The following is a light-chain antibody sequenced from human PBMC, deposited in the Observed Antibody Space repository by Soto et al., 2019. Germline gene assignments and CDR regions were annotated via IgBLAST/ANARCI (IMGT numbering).Light chain of an antibody. CDR1: QNINKR. CDR2: DVS. J-gene: IGKJ1*01. CDR3: QKYYTYPWT. Sequence: GDRVTITCRASQNINKRLAWHQQKPGKAPKVLIYDVSNLKSGVQSRFSGSGSGTEFILTISSLQPDDFATYHCQKYYTYPWTVGQGTKVDIK. V-gene: IGKV1-5*01.